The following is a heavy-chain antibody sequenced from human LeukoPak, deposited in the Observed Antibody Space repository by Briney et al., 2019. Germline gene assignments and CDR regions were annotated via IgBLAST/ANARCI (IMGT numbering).Heavy chain of an antibody. Sequence: PGGSLRLSCAASGFTFSSYGMHWVRQAPGKGLEWVAFIRYDGSNKYYADSVKGRFTISRDNSKNTLYLQMNSLRAEDTAVYYCARDQTYSSSWYPEGWFDPWGQGTLVTVSS. V-gene: IGHV3-30*02. CDR2: IRYDGSNK. D-gene: IGHD6-13*01. CDR1: GFTFSSYG. CDR3: ARDQTYSSSWYPEGWFDP. J-gene: IGHJ5*02.